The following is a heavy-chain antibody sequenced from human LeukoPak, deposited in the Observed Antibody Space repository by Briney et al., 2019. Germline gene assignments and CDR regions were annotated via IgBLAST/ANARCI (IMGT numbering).Heavy chain of an antibody. CDR1: GGSISSYY. J-gene: IGHJ6*02. D-gene: IGHD2-21*02. CDR2: ISYDGSNK. Sequence: LSLTCTVSGGSISSYYWSWVRQAPGKGLEWVAVISYDGSNKYYADSVKGRFTISRDNSKNTLYLQMNSLRAEDTAVYYCAKDRPYCGGDYNRYGMDVWGQGTTVTVSS. V-gene: IGHV3-30*18. CDR3: AKDRPYCGGDYNRYGMDV.